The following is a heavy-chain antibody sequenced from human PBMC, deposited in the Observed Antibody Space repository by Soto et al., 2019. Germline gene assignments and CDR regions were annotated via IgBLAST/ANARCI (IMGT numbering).Heavy chain of an antibody. CDR2: IAYDGSSK. Sequence: QVQLVESGGGVVQPGRSLRLSCAASGFTLNSYGMHWVRQAPGKGLEWVAVIAYDGSSKYYADSVKGRFTISRDNSRNTLYLQMNSLRAEDTALYYCAKDVGPSRPYFDNWGQGTLVTVSS. CDR1: GFTLNSYG. CDR3: AKDVGPSRPYFDN. V-gene: IGHV3-30*18. D-gene: IGHD6-6*01. J-gene: IGHJ4*02.